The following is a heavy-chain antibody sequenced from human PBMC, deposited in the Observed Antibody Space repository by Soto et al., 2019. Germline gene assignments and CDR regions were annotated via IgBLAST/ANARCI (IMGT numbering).Heavy chain of an antibody. CDR3: TRDGDGRMTTNPYYYSGMDV. J-gene: IGHJ6*01. Sequence: XETLSLTCAVSGGSISGYYWSWIRQPPGKGLEWIGNVYYSGGAKYNPSVKRRVSISVDTSKNQFSLNLSSVTAADTAVYYCTRDGDGRMTTNPYYYSGMDVWGPGITVTVSS. CDR1: GGSISGYY. D-gene: IGHD2-21*02. V-gene: IGHV4-59*01. CDR2: VYYSGGA.